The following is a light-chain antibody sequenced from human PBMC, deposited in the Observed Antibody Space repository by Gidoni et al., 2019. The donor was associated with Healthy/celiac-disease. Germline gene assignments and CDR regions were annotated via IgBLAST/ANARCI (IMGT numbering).Light chain of an antibody. J-gene: IGKJ1*01. Sequence: IQMTQSPSSLSASVEDRVTITCRASQSISSYLNWYQQKPGKAPKLLIYAASSLQSGVPSRFSGSGSGTDFTLTISRLQPEDVATYYCQQSYSTPRTFGQGTKVEIK. CDR3: QQSYSTPRT. CDR2: AAS. CDR1: QSISSY. V-gene: IGKV1-39*01.